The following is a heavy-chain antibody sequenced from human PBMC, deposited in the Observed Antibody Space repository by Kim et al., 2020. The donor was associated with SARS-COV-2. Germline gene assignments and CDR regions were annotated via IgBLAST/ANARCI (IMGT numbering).Heavy chain of an antibody. V-gene: IGHV1-2*02. Sequence: ASVKVSCKASGYTFTGYYMHWVRQAPGQGLEWMGWINPNSGGTNYAQKFQGRVTMTRDTSISTAYMELSRLRSDDTAVYYCAREEAIAAREGVGFDYWGQGTLVTVSS. D-gene: IGHD6-6*01. J-gene: IGHJ4*02. CDR1: GYTFTGYY. CDR3: AREEAIAAREGVGFDY. CDR2: INPNSGGT.